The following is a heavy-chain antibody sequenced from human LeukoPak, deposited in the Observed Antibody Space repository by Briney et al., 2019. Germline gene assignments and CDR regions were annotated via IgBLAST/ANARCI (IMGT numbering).Heavy chain of an antibody. CDR1: GGSISSYY. D-gene: IGHD2-2*01. CDR2: IYYSGST. Sequence: SETLSLTCTVSGGSISSYYWSWIRQPPGKGLEWIGYIYYSGSTNYNPSLKSRVTISVNTSKNQFSLKLNSVTAADTAVYYCARAYCSSTSCYPYWFDPWGQGTLVTVSS. CDR3: ARAYCSSTSCYPYWFDP. J-gene: IGHJ5*02. V-gene: IGHV4-59*01.